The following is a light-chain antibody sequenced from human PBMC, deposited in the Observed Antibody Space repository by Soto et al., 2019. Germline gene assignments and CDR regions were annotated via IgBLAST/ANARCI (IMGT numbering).Light chain of an antibody. Sequence: EIVLTQSAATLSLSPGERATLSCRASQSVSNYLAWYQLKPGQAPRLLIYDASNRATGIPPRFSGSGSGTDFTLTISSLEPEDFALYYCQQRSNWPPLTFGGGTKVEIK. CDR2: DAS. V-gene: IGKV3-11*01. CDR1: QSVSNY. J-gene: IGKJ4*01. CDR3: QQRSNWPPLT.